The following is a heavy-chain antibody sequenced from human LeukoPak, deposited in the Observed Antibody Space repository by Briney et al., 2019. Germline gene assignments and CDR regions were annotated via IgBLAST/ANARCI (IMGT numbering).Heavy chain of an antibody. V-gene: IGHV4-39*01. D-gene: IGHD3-22*01. CDR3: ARRSIDTYYYDSSGYAIPFFADY. CDR2: IYYSGST. CDR1: GGSISSSSYY. J-gene: IGHJ4*02. Sequence: PSETLSLTRTVSGGSISSSSYYWGWIRQPPGKGLGWIGSIYYSGSTYSNPSLKSRVTISVDTSKNQFSLKLSSVTAADTAVYYCARRSIDTYYYDSSGYAIPFFADYCGQGTLVTVSS.